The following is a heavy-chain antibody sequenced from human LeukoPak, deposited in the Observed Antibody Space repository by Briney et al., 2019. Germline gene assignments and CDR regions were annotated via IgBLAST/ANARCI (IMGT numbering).Heavy chain of an antibody. CDR1: GGSFSGYY. D-gene: IGHD3-10*02. CDR3: ARHLCWARYYYYYMDV. CDR2: INHSGST. J-gene: IGHJ6*03. Sequence: SETLSLTYAVYGGSFSGYYWSWIRQPPGKGLEWIGEINHSGSTNYNPSLKSRVTISVDTSKNQFSLKLSSVTAADTAVYYCARHLCWARYYYYYMDVWGKGTTVTISS. V-gene: IGHV4-34*01.